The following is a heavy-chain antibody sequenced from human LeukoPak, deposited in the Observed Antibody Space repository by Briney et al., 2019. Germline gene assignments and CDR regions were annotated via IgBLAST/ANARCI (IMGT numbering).Heavy chain of an antibody. V-gene: IGHV3-11*01. D-gene: IGHD1-1*01. Sequence: GGSLRLSCAASGFTFSDYYMSWIRQAPGKGLEWVSYISSSGSTIYYADSVKGRFTISRDNAKNSLYLQMNSLRAEDTALYYCAKGLERYYYYYYGMDVWGQGTTVTVSS. J-gene: IGHJ6*02. CDR2: ISSSGSTI. CDR3: AKGLERYYYYYYGMDV. CDR1: GFTFSDYY.